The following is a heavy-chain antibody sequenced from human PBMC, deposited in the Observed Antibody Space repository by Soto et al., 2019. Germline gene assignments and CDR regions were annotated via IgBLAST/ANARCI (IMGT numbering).Heavy chain of an antibody. J-gene: IGHJ4*02. CDR2: ISDDGSIK. CDR1: GFSFTTYA. V-gene: IGHV3-30-3*01. D-gene: IGHD5-18*01. Sequence: GGSLRLSCAASGFSFTTYAMHWARQAPGKGLEWVAVISDDGSIKYYADSVKGRFTISRDNSKNTFSLQMNSLRGDDTAVYFCARAIETAMDPCDYWGQGTLVTVSS. CDR3: ARAIETAMDPCDY.